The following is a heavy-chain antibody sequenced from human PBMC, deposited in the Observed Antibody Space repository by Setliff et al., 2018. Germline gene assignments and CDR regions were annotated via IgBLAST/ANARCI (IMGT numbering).Heavy chain of an antibody. CDR2: IFQSGIT. V-gene: IGHV4-38-2*01. CDR1: GFSITNGYY. D-gene: IGHD5-12*01. CDR3: ARLGGLLVATMPFDY. Sequence: SETLSLTCAVSGFSITNGYYWGWIRQSPGRGLEWIANIFQSGITFHNPSLKSRVTMSLDTSTNQFSLKLRSVTAADTAVYYCARLGGLLVATMPFDYWGQGIPVTVSS. J-gene: IGHJ4*02.